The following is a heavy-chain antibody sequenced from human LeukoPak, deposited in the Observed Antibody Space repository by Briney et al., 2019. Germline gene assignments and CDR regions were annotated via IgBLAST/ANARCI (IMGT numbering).Heavy chain of an antibody. Sequence: GGSLRLSCAAAGFTFSNYAMNWVRQAPGKGLEWVSAISGSAGNTYYADSVKGRFTISRDNSKNTLYLQMNSLRAEDTAVYYCAKDYGDSSGWFYFDYWGQGTLVTVSS. D-gene: IGHD6-19*01. CDR1: GFTFSNYA. CDR2: ISGSAGNT. V-gene: IGHV3-23*01. CDR3: AKDYGDSSGWFYFDY. J-gene: IGHJ4*02.